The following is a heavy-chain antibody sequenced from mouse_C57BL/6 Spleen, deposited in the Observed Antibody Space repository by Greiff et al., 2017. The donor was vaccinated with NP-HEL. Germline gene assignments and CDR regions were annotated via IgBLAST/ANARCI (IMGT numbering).Heavy chain of an antibody. V-gene: IGHV1-53*01. J-gene: IGHJ2*01. CDR1: GYTFTSYW. Sequence: QVQLQQPGTELVKPGASVKLSCKASGYTFTSYWMHWVKQRPGQGLEWIGNINPSNGGTNYNEKFKSKATLAVDKSSSTAYMQLSSLTSEDSAVYYCARWARGWDVDFDYWGQGTTLTVSS. CDR3: ARWARGWDVDFDY. D-gene: IGHD4-1*01. CDR2: INPSNGGT.